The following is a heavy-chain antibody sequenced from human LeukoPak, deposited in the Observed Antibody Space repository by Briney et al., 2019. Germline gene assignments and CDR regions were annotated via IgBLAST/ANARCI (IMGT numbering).Heavy chain of an antibody. CDR2: IYSGGST. Sequence: GGSLRLSCAASGFTVNSNYMSWVRQARGKGLEWVSVIYSGGSTYYSDSVKGRFTISRDNSKNTLYLQMNSLRAEDTAVYYCASMYFSQYLQHWGQGTLVTVSS. CDR1: GFTVNSNY. CDR3: ASMYFSQYLQH. D-gene: IGHD2-8*01. V-gene: IGHV3-53*01. J-gene: IGHJ1*01.